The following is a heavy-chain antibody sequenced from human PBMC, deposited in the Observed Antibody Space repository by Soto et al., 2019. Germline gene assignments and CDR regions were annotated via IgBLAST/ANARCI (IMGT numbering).Heavy chain of an antibody. CDR1: GFTFSSYS. CDR2: ISSSSSYI. CDR3: ARDGTARPDDYFDY. V-gene: IGHV3-21*01. Sequence: PVGSLRLSCAASGFTFSSYSMNWVRQAPGKGLEWVSSISSSSSYIYYADSVKGRFTISRDNAKNSLYLQMNSLRAEDTAVYYCARDGTARPDDYFDYWGQGTLVTVSS. J-gene: IGHJ4*02. D-gene: IGHD6-6*01.